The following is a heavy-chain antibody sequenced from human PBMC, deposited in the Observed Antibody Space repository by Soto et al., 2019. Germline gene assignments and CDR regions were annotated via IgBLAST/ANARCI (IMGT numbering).Heavy chain of an antibody. CDR3: ARQTDGFDY. J-gene: IGHJ4*02. CDR2: ISSSGVTI. V-gene: IGHV3-11*01. CDR1: GFTFSDYY. Sequence: GGSLRLSCAASGFTFSDYYMNWIRQAPGTGLQWVSYISSSGVTIYYADSVKGRFTISRDNAKKSLYPQMNSLRAEDTAVYYCARQTDGFDYWGQGTLVTVSS. D-gene: IGHD3-10*01.